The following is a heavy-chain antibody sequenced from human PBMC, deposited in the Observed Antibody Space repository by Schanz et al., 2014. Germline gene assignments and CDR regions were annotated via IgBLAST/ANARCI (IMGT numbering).Heavy chain of an antibody. CDR2: INPSGGST. D-gene: IGHD1-26*01. Sequence: QVQLVQSGAEVKKPGASVKVSCEASGYTFTYYYMHWVRQAPGQGLEWMGIINPSGGSTTYAQKCQGRVTMTRDTSTSTVYMDLSSLRSEDTAVYYCARTAGLGPLSYWGQGTLVTVSS. CDR3: ARTAGLGPLSY. V-gene: IGHV1-46*01. J-gene: IGHJ4*02. CDR1: GYTFTYYY.